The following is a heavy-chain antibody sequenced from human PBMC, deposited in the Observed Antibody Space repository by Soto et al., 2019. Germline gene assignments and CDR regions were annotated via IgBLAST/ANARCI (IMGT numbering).Heavy chain of an antibody. Sequence: PSVTLSLTCAVAGGSISSGAYSWSWIRQPPGKGLEWIGYIYHTGITYYNPSLKSRVTMTTDTSTSTAYMELRSLRSDDTAVYYCARDVRPEDSSGWDYWGQGTLVTVSS. CDR2: IYHTGIT. D-gene: IGHD6-19*01. J-gene: IGHJ4*02. V-gene: IGHV4-30-2*01. CDR3: ARDVRPEDSSGWDY. CDR1: GGSISSGAYS.